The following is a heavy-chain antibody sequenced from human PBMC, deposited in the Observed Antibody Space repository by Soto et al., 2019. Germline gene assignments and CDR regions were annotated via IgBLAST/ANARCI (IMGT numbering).Heavy chain of an antibody. D-gene: IGHD3-3*01. J-gene: IGHJ4*02. CDR1: GYSFTSFW. CDR3: ARDAFNFKDFGVVQKHGGRWTVLFDY. Sequence: PGESLKISCQGFGYSFTSFWIGWVRQMPGKGLEWMGIINPVDSDTRYSPSFQGQVTISVDKSITTAYLQWSSLKASDTAMYYCARDAFNFKDFGVVQKHGGRWTVLFDYWGQGTLVTVSS. V-gene: IGHV5-51*01. CDR2: INPVDSDT.